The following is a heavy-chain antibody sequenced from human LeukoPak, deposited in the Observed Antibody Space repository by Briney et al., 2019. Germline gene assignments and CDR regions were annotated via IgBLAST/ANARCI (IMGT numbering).Heavy chain of an antibody. D-gene: IGHD3-22*01. V-gene: IGHV4-34*01. CDR1: GGSFSGYY. J-gene: IGHJ4*02. Sequence: SETLSLTCAVDGGSFSGYYWSWIRQPPGKGLEWIGEINHSGSTNYNPSLKSRVTISVDTSKNQFSLKLSSVTAADTAVYYCAREGAGNYYDSSGYYPTGGYDYWGQGTLVTVSS. CDR2: INHSGST. CDR3: AREGAGNYYDSSGYYPTGGYDY.